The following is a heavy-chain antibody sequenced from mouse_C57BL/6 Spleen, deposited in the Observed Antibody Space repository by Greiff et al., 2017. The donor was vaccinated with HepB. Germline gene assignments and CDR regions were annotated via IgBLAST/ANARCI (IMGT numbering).Heavy chain of an antibody. CDR3: ARHYYGSSYNAMDY. V-gene: IGHV5-9*01. CDR2: ISGGGGNT. D-gene: IGHD1-1*01. CDR1: GFTFSSYT. Sequence: EVKVVESGGGLVKPGGSLKLSCAASGFTFSSYTMSWVRQTPEKRLEWVATISGGGGNTYYPDSVKGRFTISRDNAKNTLYLQMSSLRSEDTALYYCARHYYGSSYNAMDYWGQGTSVTVSS. J-gene: IGHJ4*01.